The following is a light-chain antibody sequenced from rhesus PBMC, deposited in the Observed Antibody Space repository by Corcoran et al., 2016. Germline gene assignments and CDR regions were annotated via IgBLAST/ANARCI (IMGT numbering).Light chain of an antibody. CDR3: LQHNSYPFT. J-gene: IGKJ3*01. CDR2: DAS. Sequence: DIQMTQSPSSLSASVGDTVTITCRASQGISIYLNWFQQNPGKAPKLLIYDASTLESGVPSRFSGSGSGTDFTLTISSLQPEDFAAYYCLQHNSYPFTFGPGTKLDIK. V-gene: IGKV1-28*03. CDR1: QGISIY.